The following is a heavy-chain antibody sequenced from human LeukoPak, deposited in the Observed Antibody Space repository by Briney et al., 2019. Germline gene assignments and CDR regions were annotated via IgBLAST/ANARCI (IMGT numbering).Heavy chain of an antibody. CDR2: IYYSGST. CDR3: ARAPGLYYYGSGEVY. Sequence: SQTLSLTCTVSGGSISSGGYYWCWIRQHPGKGLEWIGYIYYSGSTYYNPSLKSRVTISVDTSKNQFCLKLSSVTAADTAVYYCARAPGLYYYGSGEVYWGQGTLVTVSS. V-gene: IGHV4-31*03. J-gene: IGHJ4*02. CDR1: GGSISSGGYY. D-gene: IGHD3-10*01.